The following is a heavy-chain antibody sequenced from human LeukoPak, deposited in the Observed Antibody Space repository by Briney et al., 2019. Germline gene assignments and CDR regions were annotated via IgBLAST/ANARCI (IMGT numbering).Heavy chain of an antibody. V-gene: IGHV1-2*02. CDR1: GYTFTNYY. CDR2: INPNSGGT. Sequence: ASVKVSCKASGYTFTNYYIHWVRQAPGQGLEWMGWINPNSGGTNYAQKFQGRVTMTRDTSISTAYMELSRPKSAETAVYYCAKDPIVRDYSNSDYWGQGTLVTVSS. J-gene: IGHJ4*02. D-gene: IGHD4-11*01. CDR3: AKDPIVRDYSNSDY.